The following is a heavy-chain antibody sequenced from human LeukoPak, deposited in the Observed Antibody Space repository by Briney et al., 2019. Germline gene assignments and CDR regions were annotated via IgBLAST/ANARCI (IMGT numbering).Heavy chain of an antibody. Sequence: ASVKVSCKASGYTFTSYGISWVRQAPGQGLEWMGWISAYNGNTNYAQKLQGRVTMTTDTSTSTAYMELRSLRSDDTAVYYCASRSYCGGDCYPDAFDIWGQGTMVTVSS. CDR2: ISAYNGNT. D-gene: IGHD2-21*02. CDR1: GYTFTSYG. V-gene: IGHV1-18*01. J-gene: IGHJ3*02. CDR3: ASRSYCGGDCYPDAFDI.